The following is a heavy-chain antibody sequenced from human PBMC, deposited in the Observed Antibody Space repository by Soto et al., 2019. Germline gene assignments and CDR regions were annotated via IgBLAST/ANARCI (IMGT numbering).Heavy chain of an antibody. CDR2: ISYDGSNK. CDR3: ARDAYYDFWSGYYTGWPYYYYGMDV. J-gene: IGHJ6*02. V-gene: IGHV3-30-3*01. D-gene: IGHD3-3*01. Sequence: QVQLVESGGGVVQPGRSLRLSCAASGFTFSSYAMHWVRQAPGKGLEWVAVISYDGSNKYYADYVKGRFTISRDNSKNTLYLQMNSLRAEDTAVYYCARDAYYDFWSGYYTGWPYYYYGMDVWGQGTTVTVSS. CDR1: GFTFSSYA.